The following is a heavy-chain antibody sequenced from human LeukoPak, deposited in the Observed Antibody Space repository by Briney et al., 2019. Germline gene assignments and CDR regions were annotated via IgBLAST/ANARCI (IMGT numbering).Heavy chain of an antibody. CDR2: IYYSGST. J-gene: IGHJ4*02. V-gene: IGHV4-59*01. CDR1: GGSISSYY. D-gene: IGHD2-2*01. Sequence: PSETLSLTCTVSGGSISSYYWSWIRQPPGKGLQWIGYIYYSGSTNYNPSLKSRVTISVDTSKNQFSLKLSSVTAADTAVYYCARTAGDCSSTSCYDYWGQGTLVTVSS. CDR3: ARTAGDCSSTSCYDY.